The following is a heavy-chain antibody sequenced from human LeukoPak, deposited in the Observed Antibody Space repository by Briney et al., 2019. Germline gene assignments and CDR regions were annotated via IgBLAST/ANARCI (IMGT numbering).Heavy chain of an antibody. V-gene: IGHV1-18*01. CDR2: ISAYNGNT. D-gene: IGHD3-10*01. Sequence: ASVNGSCKASGYTFTRYGFSWMRQAPGHGLEWMGWISAYNGNTNYAQNIQGRVTMTTDTSTSTAYMEVRSLRSDDTAVYYCARDYGSGSYRFDYWGQGTLVSVSS. CDR3: ARDYGSGSYRFDY. J-gene: IGHJ4*02. CDR1: GYTFTRYG.